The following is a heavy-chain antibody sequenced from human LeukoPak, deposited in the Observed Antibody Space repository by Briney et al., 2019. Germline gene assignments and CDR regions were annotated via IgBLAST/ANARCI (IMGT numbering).Heavy chain of an antibody. CDR1: GGSISSSRYY. V-gene: IGHV4-39*02. CDR3: ARGSIAYYYMDV. CDR2: IYYSGNT. D-gene: IGHD3-22*01. J-gene: IGHJ6*03. Sequence: PSETLSLTCTVSGGSISSSRYYWGWIRQPPGKGLEWIGNIYYSGNTYYTPSLKSRVTISVDTSKNHFSLKQSSVTAADTAVYYCARGSIAYYYMDVWGKGTTVTISS.